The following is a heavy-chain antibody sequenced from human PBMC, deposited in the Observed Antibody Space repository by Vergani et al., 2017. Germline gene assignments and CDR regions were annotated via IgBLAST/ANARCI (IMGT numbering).Heavy chain of an antibody. D-gene: IGHD6-19*01. V-gene: IGHV4-61*02. Sequence: QVQLQESGPGLVKPSQTLSLTCTVPGGSISSGSYYWSWIRQPAGKGLEWIGHIYTSESPNYNPSLKSRVTISVDTSKNQFSLKLSSVTAADTAVYYCARDRAVAGRPYYYFYAMDVWGQGTTVTVSS. CDR1: GGSISSGSYY. CDR2: IYTSESP. CDR3: ARDRAVAGRPYYYFYAMDV. J-gene: IGHJ6*02.